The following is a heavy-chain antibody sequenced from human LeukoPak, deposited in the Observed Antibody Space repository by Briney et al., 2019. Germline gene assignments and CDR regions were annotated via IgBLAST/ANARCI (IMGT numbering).Heavy chain of an antibody. D-gene: IGHD3-10*01. V-gene: IGHV3-20*04. CDR3: VIGFRGGPFDF. CDR2: VIRNGGST. J-gene: IGHJ4*02. Sequence: GGSLRLSCAASGFTFDDYGMSWVRQVPGKGLEWVSGVIRNGGSTDYADSVKGRFTISRDNAKRSLYLQMNSLRAEDTALHYCVIGFRGGPFDFWGQGTLVTVSS. CDR1: GFTFDDYG.